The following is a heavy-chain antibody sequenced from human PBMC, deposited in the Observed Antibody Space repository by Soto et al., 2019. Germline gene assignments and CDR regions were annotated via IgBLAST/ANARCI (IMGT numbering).Heavy chain of an antibody. D-gene: IGHD4-17*01. CDR3: ARDSGNYGDNYYYYGMDV. Sequence: GASVKVSCKASGYTFTSYGISWVRQAPGQGLEWMGWISAYNGNTNYAQKLPGRVTMTTDTSTSTAYMELRSLRSDDTAVYYCARDSGNYGDNYYYYGMDVWGQGTTVTVSS. CDR2: ISAYNGNT. J-gene: IGHJ6*02. CDR1: GYTFTSYG. V-gene: IGHV1-18*04.